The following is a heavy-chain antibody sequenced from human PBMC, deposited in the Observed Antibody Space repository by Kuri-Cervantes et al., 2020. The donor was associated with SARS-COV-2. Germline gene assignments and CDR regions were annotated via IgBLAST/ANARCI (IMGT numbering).Heavy chain of an antibody. J-gene: IGHJ5*02. V-gene: IGHV3-21*01. CDR1: GFTFSSYS. CDR3: VYGLWLDNWFDP. D-gene: IGHD3-10*01. CDR2: ISSSSSYI. Sequence: GGSLRLSCAASGFTFSSYSMNWVRQAPGKGLEWVSSISSSSSYIYYADSVKGRFTISRDNAKNSLYLQMNSLRAEDTAVYYCVYGLWLDNWFDPWGQGTLVTVSS.